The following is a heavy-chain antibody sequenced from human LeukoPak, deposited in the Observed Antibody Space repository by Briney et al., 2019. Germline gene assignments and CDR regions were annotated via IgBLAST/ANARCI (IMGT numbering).Heavy chain of an antibody. CDR2: INHSGST. CDR1: GGSFSGYY. CDR3: ARSPIFGVVIPPYYGMDV. D-gene: IGHD3-3*01. J-gene: IGHJ6*02. V-gene: IGHV4-34*01. Sequence: SETLSLTCAVYGGSFSGYYWSWIRQPPGKGLEWIGEINHSGSTNYNPSLKSRVTISVGTSKNQFSLKLSSVTAADTAVYYCARSPIFGVVIPPYYGMDVWGQGTTVTVSS.